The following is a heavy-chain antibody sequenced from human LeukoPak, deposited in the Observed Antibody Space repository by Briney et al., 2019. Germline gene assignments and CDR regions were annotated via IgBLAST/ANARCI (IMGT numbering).Heavy chain of an antibody. J-gene: IGHJ4*02. D-gene: IGHD4-17*01. CDR3: ARWAVTTDY. CDR2: THQYGGEN. Sequence: GGSLKLSCAASGFTFSSYSMSWVRQAPGKGLEWVASTHQYGGENHYADSVKGRFTISRDNAKNPVYLQMNSLRVEDTAVYYCARWAVTTDYWGQGTLVTVSS. V-gene: IGHV3-7*01. CDR1: GFTFSSYS.